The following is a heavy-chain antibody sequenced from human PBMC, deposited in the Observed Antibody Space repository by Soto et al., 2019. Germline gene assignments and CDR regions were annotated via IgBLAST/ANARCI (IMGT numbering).Heavy chain of an antibody. CDR3: GRIPGYGSDY. D-gene: IGHD6-13*01. Sequence: ASVQVSCKASGYTFTGYYMHWVRQAPGRGLEGMGWINPNSGGTNYAHKSQDRVTMTRDTSTITTAMELSRLRSADTAAFYLGRIPGYGSDYWGQGTLVTVSS. CDR2: INPNSGGT. CDR1: GYTFTGYY. J-gene: IGHJ4*02. V-gene: IGHV1-2*02.